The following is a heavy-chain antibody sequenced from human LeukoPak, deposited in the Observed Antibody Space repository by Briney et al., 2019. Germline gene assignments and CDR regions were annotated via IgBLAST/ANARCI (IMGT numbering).Heavy chain of an antibody. V-gene: IGHV4-59*08. CDR3: ARRMYYYDSSGYGGYWLDP. CDR2: IYYSGSS. D-gene: IGHD3-22*01. J-gene: IGHJ5*02. CDR1: GFSISSYY. Sequence: SETLSLTCTVSGFSISSYYWSWIRQPPGKGLEWVGYIYYSGSSNYNPSLKSRVTISVDTSKNQFSLKLSSVTAADTAVYYCARRMYYYDSSGYGGYWLDPWGQGTLVTVSS.